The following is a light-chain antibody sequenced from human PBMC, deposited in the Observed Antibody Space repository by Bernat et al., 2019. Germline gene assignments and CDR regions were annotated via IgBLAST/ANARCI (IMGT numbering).Light chain of an antibody. CDR1: QSLFVSDDGNIH. J-gene: IGKJ2*01. CDR2: TVS. Sequence: DIVMTQTPVSLPVTPGEPASISCRSSQSLFVSDDGNIHLDWYLQRPGQSPHLLIYTVSHRAAGVPDRFSASGSDTEFTLKISSVEAEDIGIYYCMQRLEFPLTVGQGTKLDIK. V-gene: IGKV2-40*01. CDR3: MQRLEFPLT.